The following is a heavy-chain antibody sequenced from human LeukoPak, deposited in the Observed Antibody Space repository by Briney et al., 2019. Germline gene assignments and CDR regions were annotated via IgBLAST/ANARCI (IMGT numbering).Heavy chain of an antibody. CDR3: ARGRKVRGVSGWFDP. V-gene: IGHV1-18*01. CDR1: GYTFTSYG. J-gene: IGHJ5*02. Sequence: ASVKVSCKASGYTFTSYGISWVRQAPGQGLEWMGWISAYNGNTNYAQKLQGRVTMTTDTSTSTAYMELRSLRSDDTAVYYCARGRKVRGVSGWFDPWGQGTLVTVSS. D-gene: IGHD3-10*01. CDR2: ISAYNGNT.